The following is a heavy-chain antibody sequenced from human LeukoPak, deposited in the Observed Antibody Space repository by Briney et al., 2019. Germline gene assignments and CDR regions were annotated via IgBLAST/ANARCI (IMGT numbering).Heavy chain of an antibody. CDR2: INADNGNT. J-gene: IGHJ6*03. Sequence: ASVKVSCKASGYTFTSYTIHWLRQAPGQRLEWMGWINADNGNTKYSQKFQGRVTITRDTSASTAYMELSSLRSEDTAVYYCARDYNACDFWSGRYYYYYYMDVWGKGTTVTVSS. CDR3: ARDYNACDFWSGRYYYYYYMDV. CDR1: GYTFTSYT. D-gene: IGHD3-3*01. V-gene: IGHV1-3*01.